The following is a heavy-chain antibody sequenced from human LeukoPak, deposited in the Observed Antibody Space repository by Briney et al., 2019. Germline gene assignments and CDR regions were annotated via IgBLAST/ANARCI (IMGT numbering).Heavy chain of an antibody. CDR3: ARDSYSKGYYYGMDV. CDR1: GGTFSSYA. D-gene: IGHD4-11*01. V-gene: IGHV7-4-1*02. J-gene: IGHJ6*02. Sequence: ASVKVSCKASGGTFSSYAISWVRQAPGQGLEWMGWINTNTGNPTYAQGFTGRFVFSLDTSVSTAYLQISSLKAEDTAVYYCARDSYSKGYYYGMDVWGQGTTVTVSS. CDR2: INTNTGNP.